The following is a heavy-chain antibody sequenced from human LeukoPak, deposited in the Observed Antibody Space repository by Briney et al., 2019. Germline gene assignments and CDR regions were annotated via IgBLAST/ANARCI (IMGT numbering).Heavy chain of an antibody. CDR1: GFIVSSNY. Sequence: GGSLRLSCAASGFIVSSNYMSWVRQAPGKGLEWASVIYSGGSTYYADSVKGRFTISRDNSKNTLYLQMGSLRAEDMAVYYCARGQSAGDPIRYFDWLPDEGVLDYWGQGTLVTVSS. CDR2: IYSGGST. D-gene: IGHD3-9*01. V-gene: IGHV3-53*05. CDR3: ARGQSAGDPIRYFDWLPDEGVLDY. J-gene: IGHJ4*02.